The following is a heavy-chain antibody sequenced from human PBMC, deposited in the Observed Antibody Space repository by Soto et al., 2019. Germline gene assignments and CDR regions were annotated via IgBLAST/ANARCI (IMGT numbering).Heavy chain of an antibody. V-gene: IGHV4-31*03. D-gene: IGHD6-13*01. Sequence: QVQLQESGPGLVKPSQTLSLTYTVSGGSISSGGYYWSWIRQHPGKGLEWIGYIYYSGSTYYNPSLKSRVTISVDTSKNQFSLKLSSVTAADTAVYYCARAPAAAGNRQYYFDYWGQGTLVTVSS. CDR1: GGSISSGGYY. J-gene: IGHJ4*02. CDR3: ARAPAAAGNRQYYFDY. CDR2: IYYSGST.